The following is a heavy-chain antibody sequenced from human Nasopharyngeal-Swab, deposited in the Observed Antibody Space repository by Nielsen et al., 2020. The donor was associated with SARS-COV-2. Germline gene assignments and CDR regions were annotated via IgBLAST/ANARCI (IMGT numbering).Heavy chain of an antibody. Sequence: GESLKISCAASGFTLSDYNMDWVRQAPGKGLEWVANIAQDGSESHYVDSVKGRFTISRDNAWNSLYLQMNSLRAEDTAVYYCATNWDYRFDYWGQGTLVTVSS. CDR2: IAQDGSES. CDR3: ATNWDYRFDY. J-gene: IGHJ4*02. D-gene: IGHD1-7*01. V-gene: IGHV3-7*01. CDR1: GFTLSDYN.